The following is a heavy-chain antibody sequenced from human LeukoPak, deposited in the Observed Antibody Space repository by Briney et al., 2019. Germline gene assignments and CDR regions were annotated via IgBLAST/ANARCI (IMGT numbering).Heavy chain of an antibody. CDR2: ISAYNGNT. V-gene: IGHV1-18*01. D-gene: IGHD6-19*01. J-gene: IGHJ4*02. CDR1: GYTFTSYG. Sequence: ASVKVSCKASGYTFTSYGISWVRQDPGQGLEWMGWISAYNGNTNYAQKLQGRVTMTTDTSTSTAYMELRSLRSVDTAVYYCARITIAVAGRGFDYWGQGTLVTVSS. CDR3: ARITIAVAGRGFDY.